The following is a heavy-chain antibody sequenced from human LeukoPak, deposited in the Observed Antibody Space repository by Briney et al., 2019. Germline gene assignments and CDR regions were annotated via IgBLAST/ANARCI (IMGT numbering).Heavy chain of an antibody. V-gene: IGHV3-7*01. CDR3: ARLSAYYYGSYFYYYMDV. D-gene: IGHD3-10*01. CDR1: GVSFSSYW. Sequence: GGSLRLSCEGSGVSFSSYWMTWVRQSPGKGPEWVANIKQDESERYTVDSVKGRFTISRDNAKNSVYLQMNSLRAEDTALYYCARLSAYYYGSYFYYYMDVWGKGTTVTVSS. J-gene: IGHJ6*03. CDR2: IKQDESER.